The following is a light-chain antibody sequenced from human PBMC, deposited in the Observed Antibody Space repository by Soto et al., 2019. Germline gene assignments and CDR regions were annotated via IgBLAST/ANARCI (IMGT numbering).Light chain of an antibody. CDR3: TSYTSASTLV. J-gene: IGLJ2*01. CDR1: SDDIGANNY. V-gene: IGLV2-14*01. Sequence: QSVLTQPASVSGSPGQSITISCTGTSDDIGANNYVSGYQHHPGKSPKILIYEAANRPSGISHRFSGSKSGNTASLTISGLQAEDEADYCCTSYTSASTLVFGGGTQLTVL. CDR2: EAA.